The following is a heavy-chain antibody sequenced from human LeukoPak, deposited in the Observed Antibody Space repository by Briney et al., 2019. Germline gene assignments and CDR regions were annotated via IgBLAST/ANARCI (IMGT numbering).Heavy chain of an antibody. J-gene: IGHJ4*02. CDR1: GGSISTSNYY. D-gene: IGHD6-13*01. V-gene: IGHV4-39*07. CDR2: IYYSGST. CDR3: ARVSSWTDEPDTGLDH. Sequence: SETLSLTCTVSGGSISTSNYYWGWVRQPPGRGLEWIGSIYYSGSTYYNPSLKSRVTISVDTSKNQFSLQLNSVTPEDTAVYYCARVSSWTDEPDTGLDHWGQGTLVTVSS.